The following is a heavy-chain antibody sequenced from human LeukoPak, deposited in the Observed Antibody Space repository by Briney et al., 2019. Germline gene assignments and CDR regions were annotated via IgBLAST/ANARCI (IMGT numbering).Heavy chain of an antibody. CDR1: GGSFSGYY. J-gene: IGHJ4*02. V-gene: IGHV4-34*01. CDR3: ARAGFALAPHRGTPFDY. Sequence: PSETLSLTCAVYGGSFSGYYWSWIRQPPGKGLEWIGEINHSGSTNYNPSLKGRVTISVDTSKNQFSLKLTSVTAADTAVYYCARAGFALAPHRGTPFDYWGQGTLVTVSS. D-gene: IGHD6-6*01. CDR2: INHSGST.